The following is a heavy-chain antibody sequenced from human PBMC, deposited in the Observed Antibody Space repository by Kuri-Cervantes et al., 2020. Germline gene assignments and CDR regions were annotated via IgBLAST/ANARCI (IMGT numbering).Heavy chain of an antibody. J-gene: IGHJ2*01. D-gene: IGHD1-26*01. V-gene: IGHV4-34*01. CDR3: ARELLYFDL. CDR2: INHSGST. Sequence: GSLRLSCAVYGGSFSGYYWSWIRQPPGKGLEWIGEINHSGSTNYNPSLKSRVTISVDTSKNQFSLKLSSVTAADTAVYYCARELLYFDLWGRGTLVTVSS. CDR1: GGSFSGYY.